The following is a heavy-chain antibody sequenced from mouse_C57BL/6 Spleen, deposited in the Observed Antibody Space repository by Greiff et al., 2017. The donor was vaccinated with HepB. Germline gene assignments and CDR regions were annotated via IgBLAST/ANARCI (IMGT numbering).Heavy chain of an antibody. CDR3: ATAQATYYFDD. V-gene: IGHV1-63*01. J-gene: IGHJ2*01. CDR2: IYPGGGYT. D-gene: IGHD3-2*02. CDR1: GYTFTNYW. Sequence: QVKLQQSGAELVRPGTSVKMSCKASGYTFTNYWIGWAKQRPGHGLEWIGDIYPGGGYTNYNEKFKGKATLTADKSSSTAYMQFSSLTSEDSAIYYCATAQATYYFDDWGQGTTLTVSS.